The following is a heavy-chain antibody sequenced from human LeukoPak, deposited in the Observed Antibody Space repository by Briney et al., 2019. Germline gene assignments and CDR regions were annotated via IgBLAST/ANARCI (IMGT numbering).Heavy chain of an antibody. V-gene: IGHV3-30*02. J-gene: IGHJ4*02. CDR3: AKDGAMVRGVIKLEPGRASGYFDY. CDR2: IRYDGSNK. D-gene: IGHD3-10*01. CDR1: GFTFSSYG. Sequence: GGSLRLSCAASGFTFSSYGMHWVRQAPGKGLEWVAFIRYDGSNKYYADSVKGRFTISRDNSKNTLYLQMNSLRAEDTAVYYCAKDGAMVRGVIKLEPGRASGYFDYWGQGTLVTVSS.